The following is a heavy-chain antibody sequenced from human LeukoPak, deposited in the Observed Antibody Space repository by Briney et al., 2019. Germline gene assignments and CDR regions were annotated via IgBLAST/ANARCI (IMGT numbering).Heavy chain of an antibody. Sequence: SETLSLTCTVSGGSINSSTYYWGWIRQPPGEGLEWIGSIYYSGSAYYNPSLKRRVTISVDTSKNQFSLKLSSVTAADTAVYYCARDPAVYSGYDKTSYYYYYMDVWGKGTTVTVSS. D-gene: IGHD5-12*01. V-gene: IGHV4-39*02. CDR2: IYYSGSA. CDR1: GGSINSSTYY. J-gene: IGHJ6*03. CDR3: ARDPAVYSGYDKTSYYYYYMDV.